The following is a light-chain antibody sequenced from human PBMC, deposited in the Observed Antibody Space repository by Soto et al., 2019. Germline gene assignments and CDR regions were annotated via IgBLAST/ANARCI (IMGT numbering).Light chain of an antibody. V-gene: IGKV1-5*01. CDR2: AAS. CDR1: QTISSW. Sequence: DIQMTQSPSTPSASVGGKVTITCRASQTISSWLAWYQQKPGKAPKLLIYAASSLQTGVPSRFSGSRSGTDFALTISSLQRDDFATYYCQQTDSFPRTFGQGTKVDIK. CDR3: QQTDSFPRT. J-gene: IGKJ1*01.